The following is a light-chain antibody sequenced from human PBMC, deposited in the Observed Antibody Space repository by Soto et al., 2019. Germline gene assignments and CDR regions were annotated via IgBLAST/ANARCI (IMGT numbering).Light chain of an antibody. V-gene: IGKV1-39*01. CDR1: QSIRSW. Sequence: ASAGARVTGTSRARQSIRSWLAGYQQKPGKAPKLLIYAASSLQSGVPSRFSGSGSGTDFTLTISSLQPEDFATYYCQQSYITPRTFGQGTKAAIK. J-gene: IGKJ1*01. CDR3: QQSYITPRT. CDR2: AAS.